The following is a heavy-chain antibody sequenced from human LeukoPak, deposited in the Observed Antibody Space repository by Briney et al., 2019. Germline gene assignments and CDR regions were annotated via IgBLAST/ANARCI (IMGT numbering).Heavy chain of an antibody. CDR1: GGTFSSYA. Sequence: ASVKVSCKASGGTFSSYAIGWVRQAPGQGLEWMGGIIPIFGTANYAQKFQGRVTITADESTSTAYMELSSLRSEDTAVYYCARGAHSNVYYYYYYYMDVWGKGTTVTVSS. J-gene: IGHJ6*03. CDR3: ARGAHSNVYYYYYYYMDV. CDR2: IIPIFGTA. V-gene: IGHV1-69*13. D-gene: IGHD4-11*01.